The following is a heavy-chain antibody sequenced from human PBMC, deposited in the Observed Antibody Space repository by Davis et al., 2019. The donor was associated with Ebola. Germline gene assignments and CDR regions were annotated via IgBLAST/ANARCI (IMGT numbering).Heavy chain of an antibody. CDR3: ARSRLSSIVARVYYYGMDV. J-gene: IGHJ6*02. Sequence: GESLKISCAASGFTVSNNYMSWVRQAPGKGLEWVSTIYSGGTPYYADSVMGRFTISRDNSKNTLHLEMNSLRAEDTAVYYCARSRLSSIVARVYYYGMDVWGQGTTVTVFS. V-gene: IGHV3-66*01. CDR1: GFTVSNNY. CDR2: IYSGGTP. D-gene: IGHD6-6*01.